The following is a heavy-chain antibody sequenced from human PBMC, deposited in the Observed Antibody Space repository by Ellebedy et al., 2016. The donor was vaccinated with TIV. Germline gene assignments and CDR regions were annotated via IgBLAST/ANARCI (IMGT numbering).Heavy chain of an antibody. CDR2: IWSDGSSK. CDR1: GFPFSTYV. J-gene: IGHJ3*01. V-gene: IGHV3-33*01. Sequence: GESLKISCAASGFPFSTYVMHWVRQAPGKGLEWAAVIWSDGSSKYYADSVKGRFTISGDSSKNTVYLQMTGLRADDTAVYYCARGGYCSSTSCAPADAFDVWGPGTEVTISS. D-gene: IGHD2-2*01. CDR3: ARGGYCSSTSCAPADAFDV.